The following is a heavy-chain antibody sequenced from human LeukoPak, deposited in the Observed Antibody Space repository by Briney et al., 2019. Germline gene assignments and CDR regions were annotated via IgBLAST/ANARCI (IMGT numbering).Heavy chain of an antibody. V-gene: IGHV1-69*04. Sequence: SVKVSCKASGGTFSSYAISWVRQAPGQGLEWMGRIIPILGIANYAQKFQGRVTITADKSTSTAYMELSSLRSEDTAVYYCASGGYSYGFDYWGQGTLVTVSS. J-gene: IGHJ4*02. CDR2: IIPILGIA. CDR1: GGTFSSYA. D-gene: IGHD5-18*01. CDR3: ASGGYSYGFDY.